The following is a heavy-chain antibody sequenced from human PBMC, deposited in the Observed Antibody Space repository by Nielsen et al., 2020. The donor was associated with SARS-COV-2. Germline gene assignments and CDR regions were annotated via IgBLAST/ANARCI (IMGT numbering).Heavy chain of an antibody. Sequence: GESLKISCAASGFTFSSYSMNWVRQAPGKGLEWVSSISSSSSYIYYADSVKGRFTISRDNAKNTLYLQMNSLRAEDTAVYYCAKDSLSSWYYYYMDVWGKGTTVTVSS. J-gene: IGHJ6*03. D-gene: IGHD6-13*01. V-gene: IGHV3-21*04. CDR3: AKDSLSSWYYYYMDV. CDR1: GFTFSSYS. CDR2: ISSSSSYI.